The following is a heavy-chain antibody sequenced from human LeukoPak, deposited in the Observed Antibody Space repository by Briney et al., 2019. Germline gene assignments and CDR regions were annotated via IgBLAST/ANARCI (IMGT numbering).Heavy chain of an antibody. CDR1: GFTFDDYA. CDR2: IKQDGSEK. D-gene: IGHD2/OR15-2a*01. J-gene: IGHJ3*02. Sequence: PGRSLRLSCAASGFTFDDYAMHWVRQAPGKGLEWVANIKQDGSEKYYVDPVKGRFTISRDNAKNSLYLQMNSLRAEDTAVYYCARDGLSGAFDIWGQGTMVTVSS. CDR3: ARDGLSGAFDI. V-gene: IGHV3-7*01.